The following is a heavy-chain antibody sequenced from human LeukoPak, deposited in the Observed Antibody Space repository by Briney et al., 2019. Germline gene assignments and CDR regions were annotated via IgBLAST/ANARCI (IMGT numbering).Heavy chain of an antibody. D-gene: IGHD3-10*01. V-gene: IGHV4-39*01. CDR2: IYYSGST. Sequence: KPSETLSLTCTVSGGSISSYYWGWIRQPPGRGLEWIGSIYYSGSTYYNASLKSRVAISVDTSKNQFSLKLSSVTAADTTVYFCARKTGSFDAFDIWGRGTMVTVSS. CDR3: ARKTGSFDAFDI. CDR1: GGSISSYY. J-gene: IGHJ3*02.